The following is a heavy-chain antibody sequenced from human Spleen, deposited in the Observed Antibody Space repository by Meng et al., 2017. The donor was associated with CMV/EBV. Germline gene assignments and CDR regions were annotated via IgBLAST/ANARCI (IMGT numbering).Heavy chain of an antibody. V-gene: IGHV3-53*01. Sequence: VSGCAVIDTYMRWVRRAPGRGLVWLSVIYKGGTTYYTESVKGRFTISRDTSENTVYLQLTALRAEDTAVYYCATYYCSSGTCFIDYWGQGTLVTVSS. CDR2: IYKGGTT. CDR1: GCAVIDTY. D-gene: IGHD3-22*01. J-gene: IGHJ4*02. CDR3: ATYYCSSGTCFIDY.